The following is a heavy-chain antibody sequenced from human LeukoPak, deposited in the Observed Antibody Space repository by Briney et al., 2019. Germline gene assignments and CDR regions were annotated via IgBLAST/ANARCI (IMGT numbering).Heavy chain of an antibody. V-gene: IGHV4-34*01. D-gene: IGHD2-2*01. Sequence: SETLSLTCAGYGWSFNDYYWNWIRQPPGKGLEWIGEINARGDTNYNPSLMRRATISVDTSKKQFSLRLTSMIAADTALYYCARGQVPAARGYNWFDPWGQGTLVTVSS. CDR1: GWSFNDYY. CDR2: INARGDT. CDR3: ARGQVPAARGYNWFDP. J-gene: IGHJ5*02.